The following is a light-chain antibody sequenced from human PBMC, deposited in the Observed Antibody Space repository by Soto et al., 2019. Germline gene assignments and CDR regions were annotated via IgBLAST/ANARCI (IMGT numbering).Light chain of an antibody. J-gene: IGLJ2*01. V-gene: IGLV4-69*01. CDR3: QTWGTGIYVV. Sequence: QPVLTQSPSAAASLGASVELTCSLSSAHNSYAIAWHQKQPGKGPRFLMKVNSDGSHTRGDEIPHRFSGSTSGAEHYLTISGLQSEDEADYYCQTWGTGIYVVFGGGTKLTVL. CDR1: SAHNSYA. CDR2: VNSDGSH.